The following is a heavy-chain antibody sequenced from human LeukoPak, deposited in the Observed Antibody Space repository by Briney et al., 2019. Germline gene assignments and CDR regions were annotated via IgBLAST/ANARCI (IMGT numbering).Heavy chain of an antibody. D-gene: IGHD2-8*01. J-gene: IGHJ6*03. CDR1: GFTFSSCA. V-gene: IGHV3-23*01. Sequence: GGSLRLSRAASGFTFSSCAMSWVRQAPGKGLEWVSAISGITTITSYADSVKGRFTISRDNSKNILYLQMNSLRAEDTAVYYCAKDRCSNGVGCYYYYMDVWGKGTTVTISS. CDR3: AKDRCSNGVGCYYYYMDV. CDR2: ISGITTIT.